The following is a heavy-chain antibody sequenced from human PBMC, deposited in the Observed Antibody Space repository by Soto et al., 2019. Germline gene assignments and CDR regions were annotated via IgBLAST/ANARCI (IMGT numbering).Heavy chain of an antibody. V-gene: IGHV4-34*01. J-gene: IGHJ4*02. CDR3: ARGVREAVAAPNLNY. CDR1: GGSFSGYD. CDR2: INYSGIT. D-gene: IGHD6-19*01. Sequence: QVQLQQWGAGLLKPSETLSLTCAVYGGSFSGYDWSWIRQPPGKGLEWIGDINYSGITNYNPSLRSPVTTSVDTSRKQFSLNLRSVTAADTAVYYCARGVREAVAAPNLNYWGQGTLVTVSS.